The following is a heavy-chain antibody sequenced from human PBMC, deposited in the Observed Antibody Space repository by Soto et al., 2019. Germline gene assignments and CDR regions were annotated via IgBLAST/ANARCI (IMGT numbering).Heavy chain of an antibody. J-gene: IGHJ4*02. V-gene: IGHV3-11*01. CDR2: ISPSGDVT. Sequence: GGSLRLSCSTSGFFFTDYFMSWIRQAPGKGLEWVSYISPSGDVTHYADSVKGRFTISRDNTKNSLFLQMSSLRDDDTAVYYCARQLERRVGAASHWGQGTRVTVSS. D-gene: IGHD1-26*01. CDR3: ARQLERRVGAASH. CDR1: GFFFTDYF.